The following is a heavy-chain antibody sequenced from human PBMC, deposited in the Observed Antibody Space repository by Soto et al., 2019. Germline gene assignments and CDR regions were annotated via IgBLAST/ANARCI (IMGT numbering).Heavy chain of an antibody. CDR1: GGSVSSGSYY. CDR2: IYYSGST. V-gene: IGHV4-61*01. J-gene: IGHJ5*02. CDR3: ARAGGSYHGRWFDP. D-gene: IGHD1-26*01. Sequence: PSETLSLTCTVSGGSVSSGSYYWSWIRQPPGKGLEWIGYIYYSGSTNYNPSLKSRVTISVDTSKNQFSLKLSSVTAADTAVYYCARAGGSYHGRWFDPWGQGTLVTVSS.